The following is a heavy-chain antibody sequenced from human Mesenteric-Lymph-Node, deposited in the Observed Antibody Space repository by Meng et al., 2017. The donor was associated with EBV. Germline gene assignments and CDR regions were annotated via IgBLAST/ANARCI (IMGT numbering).Heavy chain of an antibody. D-gene: IGHD2-21*02. V-gene: IGHV6-1*01. Sequence: QLLPSVLGMVERSQHLSLTFAISRDSVSIISGAWNVMWMSPARGFGWLGMTYYSPKWYNDYAVSVKSRITINTETSENQLSMLLSSVTPEDTAVYYCARDRGDSGLDYWGQGTLVTVSS. J-gene: IGHJ4*02. CDR1: RDSVSIISGA. CDR3: ARDRGDSGLDY. CDR2: TYYSPKWYN.